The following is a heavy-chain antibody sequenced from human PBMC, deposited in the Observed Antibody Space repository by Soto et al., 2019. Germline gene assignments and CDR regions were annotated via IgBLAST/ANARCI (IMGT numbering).Heavy chain of an antibody. Sequence: LRLSCAASGFTFSNHAMSWVRQAPGKGLEWVSAVSGGGGSSFYADSVKGRFTISRDNSKNTVSLQMSGLRVEDTALYYCVRGLLAFFDFWGQGTPVTVSS. CDR2: VSGGGGSS. CDR1: GFTFSNHA. V-gene: IGHV3-23*01. CDR3: VRGLLAFFDF. D-gene: IGHD3-3*02. J-gene: IGHJ4*02.